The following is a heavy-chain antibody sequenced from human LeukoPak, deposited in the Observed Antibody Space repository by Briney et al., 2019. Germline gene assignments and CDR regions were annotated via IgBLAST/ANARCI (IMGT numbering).Heavy chain of an antibody. D-gene: IGHD6-13*01. CDR2: IYYSGSI. CDR3: ARVRAAAVPYYFDY. Sequence: PSETLSLTCTVSGGSISSYYWGWIRQPPGKGLEWIGSIYYSGSIYSNGSLKSRVTISVETSKNQFSLKLSSVTAADTAMYYCARVRAAAVPYYFDYWGRGTLVTVSS. J-gene: IGHJ4*02. V-gene: IGHV4-39*07. CDR1: GGSISSYY.